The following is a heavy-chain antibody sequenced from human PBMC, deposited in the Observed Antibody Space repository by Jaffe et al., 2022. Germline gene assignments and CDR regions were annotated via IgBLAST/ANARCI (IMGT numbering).Heavy chain of an antibody. V-gene: IGHV4-38-2*01. CDR1: GYSISSGYY. CDR3: ARHSWYFSPNAFDI. CDR2: VYHSGT. J-gene: IGHJ3*02. D-gene: IGHD6-13*01. Sequence: QVQLQESGPGLVRPSETLSLTCAVSGYSISSGYYWGWIRQPPGKGLEWIGSVYHSGTDYNPSLTNRVTISLDTSKNQFSLKLSSVTAADTAVYYCARHSWYFSPNAFDIWGQGTMVTVSS.